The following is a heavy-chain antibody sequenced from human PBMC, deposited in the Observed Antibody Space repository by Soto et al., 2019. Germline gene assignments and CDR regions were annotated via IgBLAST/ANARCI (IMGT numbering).Heavy chain of an antibody. J-gene: IGHJ5*02. CDR2: IHPEGST. CDR1: GGSISYSRHS. D-gene: IGHD3-3*01. Sequence: SETLSLTCAVSGGSISYSRHSWSWIRQPPGKGLEWIGYIHPEGSTYYNPSLKGRVTMSVDRSKNQFSLNLISVTAADTAVYYCAKEEWPGTNWFDPWGQGTLVTVSS. V-gene: IGHV4-30-2*01. CDR3: AKEEWPGTNWFDP.